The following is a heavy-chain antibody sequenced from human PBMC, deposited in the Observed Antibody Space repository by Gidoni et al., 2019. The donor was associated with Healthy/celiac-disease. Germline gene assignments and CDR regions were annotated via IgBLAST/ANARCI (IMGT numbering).Heavy chain of an antibody. CDR1: GGPLIAYY. D-gene: IGHD3-10*01. CDR3: ARERRGYYGSGSYPYYFDY. Sequence: AQLQPWGAGLSKPWETLSLTSAVYGGPLIAYYWSWIRQPPGQGLEWIGEINHSGSTNYNPSLKSRVTISVDTSKSQFSLKLSSVTAADTAVYYCARERRGYYGSGSYPYYFDYWGQGTLVTVSS. V-gene: IGHV4-34*01. J-gene: IGHJ4*02. CDR2: INHSGST.